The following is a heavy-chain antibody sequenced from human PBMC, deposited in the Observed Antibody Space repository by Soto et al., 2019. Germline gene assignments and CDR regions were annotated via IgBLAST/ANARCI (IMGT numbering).Heavy chain of an antibody. Sequence: ASVKVSCKVSGYTLTELSMHWVRQAPGKGLEWMGGFDPEDGETIYAQKFQGRVTMTEDTSTDTAYMGLSSLRSEDTAVYYCATEGTNGVRGAFDIWGQGTMVTVSS. D-gene: IGHD2-8*01. J-gene: IGHJ3*02. CDR1: GYTLTELS. V-gene: IGHV1-24*01. CDR2: FDPEDGET. CDR3: ATEGTNGVRGAFDI.